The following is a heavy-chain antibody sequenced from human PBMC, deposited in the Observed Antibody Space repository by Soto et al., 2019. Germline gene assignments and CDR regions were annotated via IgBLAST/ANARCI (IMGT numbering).Heavy chain of an antibody. J-gene: IGHJ6*02. D-gene: IGHD6-13*01. Sequence: ASVKVSCKASGGTFSSYAISWVRQAPGQGLEWMGGIIPIFGTANYAQKFQGRVTITADESTSTAYMELSSLRSEDTAVYYCARGGPVSAAGKVAYYHYGMDVWAQGTTVTVSS. CDR3: ARGGPVSAAGKVAYYHYGMDV. CDR1: GGTFSSYA. V-gene: IGHV1-69*13. CDR2: IIPIFGTA.